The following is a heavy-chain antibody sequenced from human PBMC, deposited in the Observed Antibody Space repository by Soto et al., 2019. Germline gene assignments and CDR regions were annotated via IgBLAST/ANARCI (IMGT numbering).Heavy chain of an antibody. CDR3: ARDELMVRGVIKKGFDY. J-gene: IGHJ4*02. CDR1: GGTFSSYT. V-gene: IGHV1-69*04. D-gene: IGHD3-10*01. CDR2: IIPILGIA. Sequence: ASVKVSCKASGGTFSSYTISWVRQAPGQGLEWMGRIIPILGIANYAQKFQGRVTITADKSTSTAYMELSSLRSEDTAVYYCARDELMVRGVIKKGFDYWGQGTLVTVSS.